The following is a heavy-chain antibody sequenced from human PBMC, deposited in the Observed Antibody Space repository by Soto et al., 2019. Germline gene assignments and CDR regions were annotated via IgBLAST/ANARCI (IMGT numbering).Heavy chain of an antibody. J-gene: IGHJ4*02. D-gene: IGHD3-16*01. V-gene: IGHV2-5*01. CDR2: IYWNDDK. CDR1: GFSLRTTGVG. CDR3: AHTWGLPFDY. Sequence: QITLKESGPTLVKPTQTLTLTCTYSGFSLRTTGVGVGWIRQPPGKALEWLGIIYWNDDKRYSPSLKSRFTLTSDISKSQVVLTMTNMDPVDTATYYCAHTWGLPFDYWGQGTLVIVSS.